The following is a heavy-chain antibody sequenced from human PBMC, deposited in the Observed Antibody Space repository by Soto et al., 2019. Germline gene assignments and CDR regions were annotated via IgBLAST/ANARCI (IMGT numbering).Heavy chain of an antibody. CDR3: VSPDYGDYWYFVL. V-gene: IGHV1-58*01. CDR1: GFTFSRST. CDR2: IVVGSGNT. D-gene: IGHD4-17*01. Sequence: QMQLVQSGPEVKKPGTSVKVSCKASGFTFSRSTLQWVRQARGQRLEWIGWIVVGSGNTNYAQKFQERVTITRDMSTSTAYMELSSLRSEDTAGDYCVSPDYGDYWYFVLWGRGTLVTFSS. J-gene: IGHJ2*01.